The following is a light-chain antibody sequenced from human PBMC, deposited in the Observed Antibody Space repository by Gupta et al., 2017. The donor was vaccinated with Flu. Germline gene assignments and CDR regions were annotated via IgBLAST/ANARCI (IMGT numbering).Light chain of an antibody. CDR2: DDT. J-gene: IGLJ2*01. CDR3: QVWDSSSAHPVV. Sequence: GTNIGPKRFHWSQQRPGQAPLLVVYDDTDRPSGIPARFSGSHSGNTATLTIVRVEAGDEADYYCQVWDSSSAHPVVFGGGTNLAVL. CDR1: NIGPKR. V-gene: IGLV3-21*02.